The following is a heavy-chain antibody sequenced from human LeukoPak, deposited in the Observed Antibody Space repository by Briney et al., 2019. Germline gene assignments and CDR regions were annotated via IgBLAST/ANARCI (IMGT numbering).Heavy chain of an antibody. D-gene: IGHD3-9*01. J-gene: IGHJ4*02. V-gene: IGHV3-30-3*01. Sequence: GGSLRLSCAAYGFTFSSYAMHWVRQAPGKGLEWVAVISYDGSNKYYADPVKGRFTISRDNSKNTLYLQMNSLRAEDTAVYYCARLVSWGQGTLVTVSS. CDR3: ARLVS. CDR2: ISYDGSNK. CDR1: GFTFSSYA.